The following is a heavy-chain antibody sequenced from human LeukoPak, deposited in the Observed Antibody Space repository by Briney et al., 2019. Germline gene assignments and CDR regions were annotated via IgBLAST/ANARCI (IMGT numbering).Heavy chain of an antibody. D-gene: IGHD3-22*01. CDR1: GGSISSYY. V-gene: IGHV4-59*01. CDR2: IYYSGST. J-gene: IGHJ4*02. CDR3: ARGLSITMIVVVIPHFDY. Sequence: SETLSLTCTVSGGSISSYYWNWIRQPPGKGLEWISYIYYSGSTNYNPSLKSRVTISVDTSKNQFSLKLSSVTAADTAVYYCARGLSITMIVVVIPHFDYWGQGTLVTVSS.